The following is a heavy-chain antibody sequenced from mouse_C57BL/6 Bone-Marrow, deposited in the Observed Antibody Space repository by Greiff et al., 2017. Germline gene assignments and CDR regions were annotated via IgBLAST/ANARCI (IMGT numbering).Heavy chain of an antibody. CDR3: ASSPDCYLLHFDY. D-gene: IGHD2-3*01. CDR1: GYTFTDYY. J-gene: IGHJ2*01. V-gene: IGHV1-19*01. CDR2: INPYNGGT. Sequence: EVQLQQSGPVLVKPGASVKMSCKASGYTFTDYYMNWVKQSHGKSLEWIGVINPYNGGTSYNQKFKGKATLTVDKSSSTAYMELSSLTSEDSAVYYCASSPDCYLLHFDYWGQGTTLTVSS.